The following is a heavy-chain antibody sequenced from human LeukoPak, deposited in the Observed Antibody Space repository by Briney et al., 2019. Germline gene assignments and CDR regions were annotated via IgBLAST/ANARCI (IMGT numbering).Heavy chain of an antibody. CDR2: IRSDGSPI. D-gene: IGHD5-24*01. J-gene: IGHJ3*02. CDR1: GFTFSSYD. CDR3: ARGREGGFDI. V-gene: IGHV3-48*03. Sequence: PGGSLRLSCAASGFTFSSYDMNWLRQAPGKGLEWFSYIRSDGSPIYYADSVEGRFSISRDNAKNSLFLQMNSLRAEDTAVYYCARGREGGFDIWGQGTVVTVSS.